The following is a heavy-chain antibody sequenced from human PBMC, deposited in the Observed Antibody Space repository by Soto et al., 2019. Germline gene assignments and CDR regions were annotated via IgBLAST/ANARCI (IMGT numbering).Heavy chain of an antibody. D-gene: IGHD6-19*01. CDR2: ISSNGGST. CDR1: GFTFSSYA. CDR3: ACSGWSPVEYFDY. Sequence: PGGSLRLSCAASGFTFSSYAMHWVRQAPGKGLEYVSAISSNGGSTYYANSVKGRFTISRDNSKNTLYLQMNSLRAEDTAVYYCACSGWSPVEYFDYWGQGTLVTVSS. V-gene: IGHV3-64*04. J-gene: IGHJ4*02.